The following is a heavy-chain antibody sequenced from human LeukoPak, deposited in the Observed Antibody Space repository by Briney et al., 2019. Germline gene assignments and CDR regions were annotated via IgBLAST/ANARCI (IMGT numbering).Heavy chain of an antibody. V-gene: IGHV3-7*01. CDR2: IKQDGSEK. Sequence: PGGSLRLSCAASGFTFSSYWMSWVRQAPGKGLEWVANIKQDGSEKYYVDSVKGRFTISRDNTKNSLYLQMNSLRAEDTAVYYCARKYSGFPFDYWGQGTLVTVSS. CDR3: ARKYSGFPFDY. J-gene: IGHJ4*02. CDR1: GFTFSSYW. D-gene: IGHD5-12*01.